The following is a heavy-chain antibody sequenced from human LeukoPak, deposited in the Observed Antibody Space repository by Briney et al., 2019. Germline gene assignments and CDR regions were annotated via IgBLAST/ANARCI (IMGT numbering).Heavy chain of an antibody. CDR2: INAYNGNT. Sequence: VASVKVSCKASGYTFTSYGISWVRQAPGQGLEWIGWINAYNGNTNYAQRVQGRVTMTTDTSTSTAYMELRSLRSDDTAVYYCARDVDTSMAYYFDCWGQGTLVTVSS. D-gene: IGHD5-18*01. CDR1: GYTFTSYG. J-gene: IGHJ4*02. CDR3: ARDVDTSMAYYFDC. V-gene: IGHV1-18*01.